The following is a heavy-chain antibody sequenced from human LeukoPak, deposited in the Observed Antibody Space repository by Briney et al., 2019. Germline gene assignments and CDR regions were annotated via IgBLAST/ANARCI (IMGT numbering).Heavy chain of an antibody. Sequence: XTLSLTCTVSGGSISSYXXSWIRQPPGXGLEWIGYIYYSGSTNYNPSLKSRVTISVDTSKNQFSLKLSSVTAADTAVYYCARGNDYGGLEDWGQGTLVTVSS. CDR1: GGSISSYX. CDR3: ARGNDYGGLED. CDR2: IYYSGST. D-gene: IGHD4-23*01. V-gene: IGHV4-59*01. J-gene: IGHJ4*02.